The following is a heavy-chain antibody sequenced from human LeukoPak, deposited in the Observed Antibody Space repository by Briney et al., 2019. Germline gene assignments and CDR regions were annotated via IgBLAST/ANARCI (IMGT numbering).Heavy chain of an antibody. J-gene: IGHJ4*02. V-gene: IGHV3-74*01. Sequence: AGGSLRLSCAASGFTFGSYSMNWVRQAPGKGLVWVSRINSDGSSTSYADSVKGRFTISRDNAKNTLYLQMNSLRAEDTAVYYCAREGQFSGYDSPGDYWGQGTLVTVSS. CDR3: AREGQFSGYDSPGDY. D-gene: IGHD5-12*01. CDR2: INSDGSST. CDR1: GFTFGSYS.